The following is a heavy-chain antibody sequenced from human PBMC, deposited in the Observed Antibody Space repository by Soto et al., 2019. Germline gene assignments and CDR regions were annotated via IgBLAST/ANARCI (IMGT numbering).Heavy chain of an antibody. Sequence: PGGSLRLSCAASGFTFSSYAMSWVRQAPGKGLEWVSAISGSGGSTYYADSVKGRFTISRDNSKNTLYLQMNSLRAEDTAVYYCARSLGRNGIAARLGFDYWGQGTLVTVSS. J-gene: IGHJ4*02. D-gene: IGHD6-6*01. CDR3: ARSLGRNGIAARLGFDY. CDR1: GFTFSSYA. V-gene: IGHV3-23*01. CDR2: ISGSGGST.